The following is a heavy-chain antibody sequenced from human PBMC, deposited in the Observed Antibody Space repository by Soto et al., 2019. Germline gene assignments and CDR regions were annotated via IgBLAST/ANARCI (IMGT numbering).Heavy chain of an antibody. J-gene: IGHJ4*02. V-gene: IGHV4-39*01. CDR1: GGSISSSSYY. CDR3: ARQGTYSSSPPYYFDY. Sequence: LSLTCTVSGGSISSSSYYWGWIRQPPGKGLEWIGSIYYSGSTYYNPSLKSRVTISVDTSKNQFSLKLSSVTAADTAVYYCARQGTYSSSPPYYFDYWGQGTLVTVSS. D-gene: IGHD6-6*01. CDR2: IYYSGST.